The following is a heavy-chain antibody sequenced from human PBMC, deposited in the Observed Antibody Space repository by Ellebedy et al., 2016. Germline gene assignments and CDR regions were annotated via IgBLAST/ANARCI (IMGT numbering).Heavy chain of an antibody. CDR1: GFTFSDYY. D-gene: IGHD6-6*01. CDR2: ISSSGSTI. CDR3: ARSKSIAAPPFDY. V-gene: IGHV3-11*01. J-gene: IGHJ4*02. Sequence: GESLKISXAASGFTFSDYYMSWIRQAPGKGLEWVSYISSSGSTIYYADSVKGRFTISRDNAKNSLYLQMNSLRAEDTAVYYCARSKSIAAPPFDYWGQGTLVTVSS.